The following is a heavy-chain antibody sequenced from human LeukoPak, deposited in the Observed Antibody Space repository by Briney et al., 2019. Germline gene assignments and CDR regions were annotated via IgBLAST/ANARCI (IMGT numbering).Heavy chain of an antibody. CDR2: ISSSSSYI. J-gene: IGHJ4*02. CDR1: GFTFSSYS. Sequence: PGGSLRLSCAASGFTFSSYSMNWVRQAPGKGLEWVSSISSSSSYIYYADSVKGRFTISRDNAKNSLYLQMNSLRAEDTAVYYCARAGVYCSSTSCYAGDFDYWGQGTLVTVSS. CDR3: ARAGVYCSSTSCYAGDFDY. V-gene: IGHV3-21*01. D-gene: IGHD2-2*01.